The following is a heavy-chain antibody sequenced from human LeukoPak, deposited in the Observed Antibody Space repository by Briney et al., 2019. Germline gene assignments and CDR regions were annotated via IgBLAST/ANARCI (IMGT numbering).Heavy chain of an antibody. J-gene: IGHJ6*03. CDR2: ISSSSSSYI. CDR1: GFTFSTYS. CDR3: ATNIVATITFSNYYYMDV. Sequence: GGSLRLSCAASGFTFSTYSMNWVRQAPGKGLEWVSSISSSSSSYIYYADSVKGRFTISRDNAKNSLYLQMNSLRAEDTAVYYCATNIVATITFSNYYYMDVWGKGTTVTVSS. V-gene: IGHV3-21*01. D-gene: IGHD5-12*01.